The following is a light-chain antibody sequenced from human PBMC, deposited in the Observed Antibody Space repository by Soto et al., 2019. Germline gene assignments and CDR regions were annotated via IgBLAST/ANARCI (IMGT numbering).Light chain of an antibody. Sequence: QSALTQPPSASGSPGQSVTISCTGTSSDVGAYNYVCWYQQHPGKAPKLIISEVTKRPSGVPDRFSGSKSGNTASLIVTGLQAEDEADYYCSSYAGSNNPWVFGGGTKLTVL. V-gene: IGLV2-8*01. CDR2: EVT. CDR3: SSYAGSNNPWV. CDR1: SSDVGAYNY. J-gene: IGLJ3*02.